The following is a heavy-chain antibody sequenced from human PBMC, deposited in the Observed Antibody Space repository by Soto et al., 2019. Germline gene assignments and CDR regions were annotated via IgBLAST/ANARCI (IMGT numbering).Heavy chain of an antibody. D-gene: IGHD1-26*01. CDR3: ARLGGGSPEAFDI. CDR1: GGSISSYY. J-gene: IGHJ3*02. CDR2: IYYSGST. Sequence: PSETLSLTCTVSGGSISSYYWSWIRQPPGKGLEWIGYIYYSGSTNYNPSLKSRVTISVDTSKNQFSLKLSSVTAADTAVYYCARLGGGSPEAFDIWGQGTMVTVS. V-gene: IGHV4-59*08.